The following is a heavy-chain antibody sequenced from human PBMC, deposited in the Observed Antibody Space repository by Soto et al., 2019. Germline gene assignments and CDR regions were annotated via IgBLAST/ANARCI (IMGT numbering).Heavy chain of an antibody. CDR1: GASITNYY. CDR2: ISYTGST. V-gene: IGHV4-59*08. CDR3: ARQPGRPFYSGSGTYYIDY. J-gene: IGHJ4*02. Sequence: QVQLQESGPALVKPSDTLSLTCTVSGASITNYYWNWIRQPPGKGLEWIGYISYTGSTSYHPSLKSRVTISVDTSKNQFSLKLTSATAADTAVYYCARQPGRPFYSGSGTYYIDYWGQGALVTVSS. D-gene: IGHD3-10*01.